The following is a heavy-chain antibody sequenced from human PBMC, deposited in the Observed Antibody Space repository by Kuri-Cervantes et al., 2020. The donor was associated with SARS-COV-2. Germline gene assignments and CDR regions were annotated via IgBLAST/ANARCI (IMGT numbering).Heavy chain of an antibody. Sequence: GESLKISCAASGFTVSSNYMSWVRQAPGKGLEWVSSISSSSSTIYYADYVKGRFTISRDNVKNSLYMQMNSLRAEDTAVYYCARDGSITIFGVVRWYAFDILGQGTMVIVSS. CDR3: ARDGSITIFGVVRWYAFDI. J-gene: IGHJ3*02. D-gene: IGHD3-3*01. CDR2: ISSSSSTI. V-gene: IGHV3-48*01. CDR1: GFTVSSNY.